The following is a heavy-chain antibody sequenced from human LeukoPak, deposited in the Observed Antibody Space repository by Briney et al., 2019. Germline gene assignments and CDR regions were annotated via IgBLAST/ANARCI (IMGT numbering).Heavy chain of an antibody. Sequence: SETLSLTCTISGGSISSYYWSWIRQPPGKGLEWIGYIYYSGSTNYNPSLKSRVTISVDTSKNQFSLKLSSVTAADTAVYYCARAYLGVACYFDSWGQETRVPVSS. CDR1: GGSISSYY. CDR2: IYYSGST. V-gene: IGHV4-59*01. J-gene: IGHJ4*02. D-gene: IGHD3-16*01. CDR3: ARAYLGVACYFDS.